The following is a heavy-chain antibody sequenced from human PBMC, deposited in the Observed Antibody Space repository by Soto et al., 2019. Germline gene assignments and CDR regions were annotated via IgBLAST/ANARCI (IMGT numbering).Heavy chain of an antibody. V-gene: IGHV1-18*01. CDR3: ARDLIAEYCSGGSCYSDY. J-gene: IGHJ4*02. D-gene: IGHD2-15*01. CDR2: FSAYNGNT. Sequence: ASVKVSCKASGYTFTTYGISWVRQAPGQGLEWMGWFSAYNGNTNYAQKLQGRVTMTTDTSTSTAYMELRSLRSDDTAVYYCARDLIAEYCSGGSCYSDYWGQGTLVTVSS. CDR1: GYTFTTYG.